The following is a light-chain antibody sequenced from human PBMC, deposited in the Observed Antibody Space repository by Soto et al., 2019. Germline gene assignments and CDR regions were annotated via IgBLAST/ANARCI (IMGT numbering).Light chain of an antibody. Sequence: DIQMPQSPSTLSASVGDRVTITCRASQSISRCLAWYQQKPGKAPKLLSYKASSLESGVPSRFSGSGSGTEFTLTLSSLQPDDVATYYCQQYKSYPYTFGQGTKLEIK. V-gene: IGKV1-5*03. CDR3: QQYKSYPYT. J-gene: IGKJ2*01. CDR1: QSISRC. CDR2: KAS.